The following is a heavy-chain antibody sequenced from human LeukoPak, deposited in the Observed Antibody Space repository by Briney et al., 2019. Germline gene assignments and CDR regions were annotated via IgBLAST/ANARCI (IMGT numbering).Heavy chain of an antibody. CDR1: GYTFTGHY. D-gene: IGHD5-12*01. CDR2: INPNTGGT. J-gene: IGHJ4*02. Sequence: GASVKVSCKASGYTFTGHYIHWVRQAPGQGFEWMGWINPNTGGTDYAQEFQDRIAISTYTSISTAYMELSRLRSDDTALYYCARDLATIDGIAWYYFENWGQGTLVTVS. V-gene: IGHV1-2*02. CDR3: ARDLATIDGIAWYYFEN.